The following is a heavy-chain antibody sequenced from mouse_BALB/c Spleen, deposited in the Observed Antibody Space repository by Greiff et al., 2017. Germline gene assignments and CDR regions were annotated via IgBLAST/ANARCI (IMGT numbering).Heavy chain of an antibody. Sequence: EVQLQQSGAELVKPGASVKLSCTASGFNIKDTYMHWVKQRPEQGLEWIGRIDPANGNTKYDPKFQGKATITADTSSNTAYLQLSSLTSEDTAVYYCARWEGNYYYAMDYWGQGTSVTVSS. V-gene: IGHV14-3*02. D-gene: IGHD2-1*01. J-gene: IGHJ4*01. CDR1: GFNIKDTY. CDR3: ARWEGNYYYAMDY. CDR2: IDPANGNT.